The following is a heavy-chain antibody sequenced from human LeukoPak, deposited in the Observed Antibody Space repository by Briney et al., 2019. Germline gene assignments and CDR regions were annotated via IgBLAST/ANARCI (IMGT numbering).Heavy chain of an antibody. CDR1: GYTFTSYY. V-gene: IGHV1-2*02. J-gene: IGHJ6*03. CDR2: INPNSGGT. Sequence: ASVKVSCKASGYTFTSYYMHWVRQAPGQGLEWMGWINPNSGGTNYAQKFQGRVTVTRDTSISTAYMELSSLRSEDTAVYYCAADGRYSSSWYYYYMDVWGKGTTVTVSS. D-gene: IGHD6-13*01. CDR3: AADGRYSSSWYYYYMDV.